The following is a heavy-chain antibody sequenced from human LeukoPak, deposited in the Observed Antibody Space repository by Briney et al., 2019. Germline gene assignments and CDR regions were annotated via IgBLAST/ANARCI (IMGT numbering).Heavy chain of an antibody. CDR1: GFTFSSYA. D-gene: IGHD3-22*01. J-gene: IGHJ4*02. V-gene: IGHV3-23*01. Sequence: PGGSLRLSCAASGFTFSSYAMSWVRQAPGKGLEWVSAISGSGGSTYYADSVKGRFTISRDNSKNTLYLQMNSLRAEDTAVYYCAKARGYYDSSGYLYWGQGTLVTVSS. CDR2: ISGSGGST. CDR3: AKARGYYDSSGYLY.